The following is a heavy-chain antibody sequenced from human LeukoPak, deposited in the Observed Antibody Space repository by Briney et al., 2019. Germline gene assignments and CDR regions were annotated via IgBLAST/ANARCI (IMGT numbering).Heavy chain of an antibody. CDR1: GYTFTDYY. CDR2: INPKSGGT. CDR3: ATRDAEYFQY. Sequence: ASVKVSCKASGYTFTDYYMHWVRQAPGQGLEWMGWINPKSGGTNYAQKFQGRVTMTRDTSITTAYMELSSLRSDDTAVYYCATRDAEYFQYWGQGTLVTVSS. J-gene: IGHJ1*01. V-gene: IGHV1-2*02.